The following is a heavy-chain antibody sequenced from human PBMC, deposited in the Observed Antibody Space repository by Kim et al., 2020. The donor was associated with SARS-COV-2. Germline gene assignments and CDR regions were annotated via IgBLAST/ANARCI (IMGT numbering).Heavy chain of an antibody. D-gene: IGHD4-4*01. CDR3: ATDVTPGGDFDY. Sequence: NTNRAPKGRVTISVDTSKNQFSLKLSSVTAADTAVYYCATDVTPGGDFDYWGQGTLVTVSS. V-gene: IGHV4-34*01. J-gene: IGHJ4*02.